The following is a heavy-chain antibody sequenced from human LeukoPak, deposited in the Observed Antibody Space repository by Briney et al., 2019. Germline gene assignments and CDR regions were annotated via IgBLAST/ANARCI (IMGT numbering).Heavy chain of an antibody. D-gene: IGHD3-3*01. Sequence: PGGSLRLSCAASGFTFSSYVMNWVRQAPGRGLEWVSSIGSSRSYIYYADSMKGRFTISRDNAKKSLYLQMNSLRAEDTAVYYCARVLAYYDFWSGYSDYWGQGTLVTVSS. CDR2: IGSSRSYI. CDR3: ARVLAYYDFWSGYSDY. V-gene: IGHV3-21*01. J-gene: IGHJ4*02. CDR1: GFTFSSYV.